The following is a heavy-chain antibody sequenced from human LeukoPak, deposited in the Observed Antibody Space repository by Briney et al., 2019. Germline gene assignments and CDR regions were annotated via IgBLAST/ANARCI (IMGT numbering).Heavy chain of an antibody. D-gene: IGHD2-2*01. CDR1: GGSFSGYY. CDR2: INHSGST. Sequence: TPSETLSLTCAVYGGSFSGYYWSWIRHPPGKGLEWIGEINHSGSTNYNPSLKSRVTISVDTSKNQFSLKLSSVTAADTAVYYCARLDCSSTSCFLHYWGQGTLVTVSS. J-gene: IGHJ4*02. CDR3: ARLDCSSTSCFLHY. V-gene: IGHV4-34*01.